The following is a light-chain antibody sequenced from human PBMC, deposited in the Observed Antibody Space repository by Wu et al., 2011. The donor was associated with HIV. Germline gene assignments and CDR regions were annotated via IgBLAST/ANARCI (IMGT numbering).Light chain of an antibody. V-gene: IGKV3-20*01. J-gene: IGKJ3*01. CDR2: GAS. CDR3: QQYGSSLFT. Sequence: TQSPATLSVSPGEGATLSCRASQSVSSDLAWYQQKPGQAPRLLIYGASSRATGIPDRFSGSGSGTDFTLTISRLEPEDFAVYYCQQYGSSLFTFGPGTKVDIK. CDR1: QSVSSD.